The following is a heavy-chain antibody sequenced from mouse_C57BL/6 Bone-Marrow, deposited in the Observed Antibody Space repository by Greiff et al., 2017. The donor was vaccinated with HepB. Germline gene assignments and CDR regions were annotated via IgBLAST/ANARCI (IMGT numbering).Heavy chain of an antibody. Sequence: QVQLKQSGPELVKPGASVKISCKASGYAFSSSWMNWVKQRPGKGLEWIGRIYPGDGDTNYNGKFKGKATLTADKSSSTAYMQLSSLTSEDSAVYFCARGGFRGYFDYWGQGTTLTVSS. CDR3: ARGGFRGYFDY. J-gene: IGHJ2*01. V-gene: IGHV1-82*01. CDR1: GYAFSSSW. CDR2: IYPGDGDT.